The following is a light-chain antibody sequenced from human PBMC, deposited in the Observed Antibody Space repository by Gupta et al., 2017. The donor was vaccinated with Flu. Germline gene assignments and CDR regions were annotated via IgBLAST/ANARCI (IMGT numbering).Light chain of an antibody. CDR3: NCRDINGNHVE. CDR1: ILRSYY. J-gene: IGLJ3*02. V-gene: IGLV3-19*01. CDR2: RRD. Sequence: SSELTQDPAVSVALGKTVSLRCQGDILRSYYTSWYQQTPGQAPIRVNYRRDVRPSGILDRFSGSTSRDTALLIITGAQAEDEAVYSCNCRDINGNHVEFGGGTELTVL.